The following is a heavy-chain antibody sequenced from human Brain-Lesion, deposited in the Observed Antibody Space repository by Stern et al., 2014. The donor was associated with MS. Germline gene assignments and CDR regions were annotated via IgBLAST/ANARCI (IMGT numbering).Heavy chain of an antibody. D-gene: IGHD2-21*02. J-gene: IGHJ4*02. Sequence: VQLVQSGGGLVRPGRSLRLSCTASGFTFGDYALTWFRQAPGKGLEWVGFIRTKPYGGTSEYAASVEGRFTISRDDSKGVAYLQMNSLNTEDAAVYYCTRARPAYCGGDCNSFDSWGQGTLVTVSS. CDR1: GFTFGDYA. CDR3: TRARPAYCGGDCNSFDS. CDR2: IRTKPYGGTS. V-gene: IGHV3-49*03.